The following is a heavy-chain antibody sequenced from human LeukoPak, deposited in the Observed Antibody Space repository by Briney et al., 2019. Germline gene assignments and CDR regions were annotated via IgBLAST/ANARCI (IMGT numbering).Heavy chain of an antibody. CDR3: VVVSYCAVDCYDY. Sequence: PGGSLRLSCAASGFTLSSYAMSGVRQAPGKGLEWVSAISGSGGRTYYADSVRGRFTISRENSKNTVYVQMNSLRAQDPAIYFCVVVSYCAVDCYDYLGQGNLATVSS. J-gene: IGHJ4*02. D-gene: IGHD2-21*01. CDR2: ISGSGGRT. CDR1: GFTLSSYA. V-gene: IGHV3-23*01.